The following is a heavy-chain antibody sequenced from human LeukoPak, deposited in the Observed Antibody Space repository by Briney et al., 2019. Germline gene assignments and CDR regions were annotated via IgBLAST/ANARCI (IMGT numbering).Heavy chain of an antibody. J-gene: IGHJ6*04. V-gene: IGHV3-7*01. CDR2: IKQDGSEK. CDR3: AGGIAMVRGGDV. D-gene: IGHD3-10*01. Sequence: GGSLRLSCAASGLTSSTYWMTWVRQAPGKGLEWVANIKQDGSEKNYVDSVKGRFTISRDNAKNSLYLQMNSLRVEDTAVYYCAGGIAMVRGGDVWGKGTTVTVSS. CDR1: GLTSSTYW.